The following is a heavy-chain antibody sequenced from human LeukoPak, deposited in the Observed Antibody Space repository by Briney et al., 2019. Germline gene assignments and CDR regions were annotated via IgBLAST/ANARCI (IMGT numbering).Heavy chain of an antibody. J-gene: IGHJ3*02. CDR3: ARETSDIVVVPAAPDWYAFDI. D-gene: IGHD2-2*01. CDR1: GYTFTSYY. CDR2: INPSGGST. Sequence: ASVKVSCKASGYTFTSYYMHWVRQAPGQGLEWMGIINPSGGSTSYAQKFQGRVTMTRDTSTSTVYMELSSLRSEDTAVYYCARETSDIVVVPAAPDWYAFDIWGQGTMVTVSS. V-gene: IGHV1-46*01.